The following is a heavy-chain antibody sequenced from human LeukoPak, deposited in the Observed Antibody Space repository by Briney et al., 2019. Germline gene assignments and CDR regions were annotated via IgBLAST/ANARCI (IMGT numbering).Heavy chain of an antibody. Sequence: SETLSLTCAVYGGSFSGYYWSWIRQPPGKGLEWIGEINLSGSTNYNPSLKSRVTISVDTSKNQFSLKLSSVTAADTAVYYCASRSGGGYSYGSNWFDPWGQGTLVTVSS. J-gene: IGHJ5*02. CDR1: GGSFSGYY. CDR2: INLSGST. CDR3: ASRSGGGYSYGSNWFDP. V-gene: IGHV4-34*01. D-gene: IGHD5-18*01.